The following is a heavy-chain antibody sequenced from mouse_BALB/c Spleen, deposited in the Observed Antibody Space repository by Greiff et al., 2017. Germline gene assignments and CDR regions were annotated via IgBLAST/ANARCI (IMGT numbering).Heavy chain of an antibody. CDR2: IWGDGST. V-gene: IGHV2-6-7*01. CDR1: GFSLTGYG. CDR3: ARDWEYYGSSYGAMDY. J-gene: IGHJ4*01. D-gene: IGHD1-1*01. Sequence: QVQLKQSGPGLVAPSQSLSITCTVSGFSLTGYGVNWVRQPPGKGLEWLGMIWGDGSTDYNSALKSRLSISKDNSKSQVFLKMNSLQTDDTARYYCARDWEYYGSSYGAMDYWGQGTSVTVSS.